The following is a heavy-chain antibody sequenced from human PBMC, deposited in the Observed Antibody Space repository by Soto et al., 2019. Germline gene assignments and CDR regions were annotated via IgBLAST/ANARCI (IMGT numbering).Heavy chain of an antibody. V-gene: IGHV3-11*01. CDR2: ISSSGSTI. Sequence: QVQLVESGGGLVKPGGSLRLSCAASGFTFSDYYMSWIRQAPGKGLEWVSYISSSGSTIYYADSVKGRFTISRDNAKNSLYPQMNSLRAEDTAVYYCARFPHQTYYYRSGMDVWGQGTTVTVSS. CDR1: GFTFSDYY. CDR3: ARFPHQTYYYRSGMDV. D-gene: IGHD3-22*01. J-gene: IGHJ6*02.